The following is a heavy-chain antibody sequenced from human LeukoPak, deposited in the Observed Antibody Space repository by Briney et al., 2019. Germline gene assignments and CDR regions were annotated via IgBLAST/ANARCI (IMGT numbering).Heavy chain of an antibody. J-gene: IGHJ3*02. CDR1: GFTFSSYA. CDR2: ISSNGGST. Sequence: GGSLRLSCAASGFTFSSYAMHWVRQAPGKGLEYVSAISSNGGSTYYANTVKGRFTISRDNSKNTLYLQMGSLRAEDMAVYYCARERGGDGYNFDAFDIWGQGTMVTVSS. V-gene: IGHV3-64*01. D-gene: IGHD5-24*01. CDR3: ARERGGDGYNFDAFDI.